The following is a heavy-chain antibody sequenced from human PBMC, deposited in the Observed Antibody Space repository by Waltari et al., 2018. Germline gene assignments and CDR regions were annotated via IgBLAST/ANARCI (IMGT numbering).Heavy chain of an antibody. CDR1: GYTFTSYA. Sequence: QVQLVQSGAEVKKPGASVKVSCKASGYTFTSYAMHWVRQAPGQRLEWMGWINAGNGNTKYSQKFQGRVTITRDTSASTAYMELSSLRSEDTAVYYCARGAGGQYQLTHDFDYWGQGTLVTVSS. J-gene: IGHJ4*02. D-gene: IGHD2-2*01. V-gene: IGHV1-3*01. CDR3: ARGAGGQYQLTHDFDY. CDR2: INAGNGNT.